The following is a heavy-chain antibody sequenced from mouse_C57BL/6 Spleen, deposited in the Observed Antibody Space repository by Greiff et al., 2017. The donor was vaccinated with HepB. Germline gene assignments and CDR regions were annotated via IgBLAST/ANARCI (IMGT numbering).Heavy chain of an antibody. D-gene: IGHD2-4*01. Sequence: QVQLKQSGAELVKPGASVKLSCKASGYTFTEYTIHWVKQRSGQGLEWIGWFYPGSGSIKYNEKFKDKATLTADKSSSTVYMELSRLTSEDSAVYFCARHEENYDYPHWYFDVWGTGTTVTVSS. CDR3: ARHEENYDYPHWYFDV. CDR2: FYPGSGSI. V-gene: IGHV1-62-2*01. J-gene: IGHJ1*03. CDR1: GYTFTEYT.